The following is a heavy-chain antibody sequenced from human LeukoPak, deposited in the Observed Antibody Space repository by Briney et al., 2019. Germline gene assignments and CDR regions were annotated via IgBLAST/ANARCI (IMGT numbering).Heavy chain of an antibody. CDR2: ISWNSGSI. J-gene: IGHJ3*02. D-gene: IGHD1-26*01. V-gene: IGHV3-9*01. CDR1: RITFAEYA. Sequence: HPGRSLRLSCAASRITFAEYAMHWGRQAPGKGLGWVSGISWNSGSIGHADSVKGRFTISRDNAKNSLYLQMNSLRAEDTALYYCAKSRIVGATTDAFDIWGQGTMVTVSS. CDR3: AKSRIVGATTDAFDI.